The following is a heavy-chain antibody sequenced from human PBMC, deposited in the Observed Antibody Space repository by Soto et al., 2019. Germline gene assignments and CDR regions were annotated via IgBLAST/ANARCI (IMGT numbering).Heavy chain of an antibody. CDR2: ISGGSGDST. Sequence: QPGGSLRLSCAASGFTFSNYAMNWVRQAPGKGLEWVSGISGGSGDSTFYADSVKGRFTISRDNSKNTLHLQMNSLRTEDTAVYYCAKNQPSWATRAAFNYWGQGTLVTVSS. V-gene: IGHV3-23*01. J-gene: IGHJ4*02. CDR1: GFTFSNYA. CDR3: AKNQPSWATRAAFNY. D-gene: IGHD2-2*01.